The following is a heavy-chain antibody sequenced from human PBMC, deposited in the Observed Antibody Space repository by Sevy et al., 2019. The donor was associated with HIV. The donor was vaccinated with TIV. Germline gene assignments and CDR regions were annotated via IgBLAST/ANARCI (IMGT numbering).Heavy chain of an antibody. J-gene: IGHJ6*02. CDR3: ARHGGGSNYYAMYV. D-gene: IGHD2-15*01. V-gene: IGHV4-31*11. CDR1: GGSIGAGGYS. Sequence: SETLSLTCAVSGGSIGAGGYSWSWIRQHPGKGLEWVGYIFHSGKTYFNSSLEGRVTISVHTSKTQFSLKLTSVTAADTAIYYCARHGGGSNYYAMYVWGQGTTVTVSS. CDR2: IFHSGKT.